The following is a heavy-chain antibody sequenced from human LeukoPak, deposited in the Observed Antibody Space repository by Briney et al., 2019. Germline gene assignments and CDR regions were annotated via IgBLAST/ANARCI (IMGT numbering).Heavy chain of an antibody. Sequence: GGSLRLSCAASGFTFSNAWMSWVRQAPGKGLEWVGRIKNKTNGGTTDYTAPVKGRFTISRDDSKNTLYLQMNSLETEDTAVYYCTTRYCSSTFCYWSDWGQGTLVTVSS. CDR1: GFTFSNAW. V-gene: IGHV3-15*01. CDR2: IKNKTNGGTT. D-gene: IGHD2-2*01. CDR3: TTRYCSSTFCYWSD. J-gene: IGHJ4*02.